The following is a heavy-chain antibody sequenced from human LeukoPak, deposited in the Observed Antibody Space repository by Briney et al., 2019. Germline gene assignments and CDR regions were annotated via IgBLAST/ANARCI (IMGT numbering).Heavy chain of an antibody. D-gene: IGHD1-26*01. CDR2: ISANNGNT. CDR1: GYAFTSYG. CDR3: ARVDGSHLGPLGDMDV. V-gene: IGHV1-18*01. Sequence: ASVKVSCKASGYAFTSYGINWVRQAPGQGLEWMGWISANNGNTDYAQKVQGRVTVTTDPSTSTAYVELRSLRSDDTAVYYCARVDGSHLGPLGDMDVWGQGTTVTVSS. J-gene: IGHJ6*02.